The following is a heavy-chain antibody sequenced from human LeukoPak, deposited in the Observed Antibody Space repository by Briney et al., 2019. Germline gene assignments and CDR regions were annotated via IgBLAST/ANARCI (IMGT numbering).Heavy chain of an antibody. D-gene: IGHD6-19*01. CDR2: VYYGGTT. J-gene: IGHJ1*01. CDR3: ARVVAGTKDFQH. Sequence: SETLSLTCTVSGGPISSPNHFWGWVRQPPRKGLEWIGSVYYGGTTYSNPSLKSRVTMSADTSKNQFSLTLSSVTAADTAVYYCARVVAGTKDFQHWSQGTLVTVSS. V-gene: IGHV4-39*01. CDR1: GGPISSPNHF.